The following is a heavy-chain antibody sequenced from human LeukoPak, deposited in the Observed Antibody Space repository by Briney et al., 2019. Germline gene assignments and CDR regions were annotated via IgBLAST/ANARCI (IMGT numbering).Heavy chain of an antibody. CDR3: ARDLPLWFGELFTNY. J-gene: IGHJ4*02. CDR2: INPNSGGT. CDR1: GYTFTSYG. Sequence: ASLKVSCKASGYTFTSYGISCVRHAPGEGLEWMGWINPNSGGTNYAQKFQGRVTMTRDTSISTAYMELSRLRSDDTAVYYCARDLPLWFGELFTNYWGQGTLVTVSS. D-gene: IGHD3-10*01. V-gene: IGHV1-2*02.